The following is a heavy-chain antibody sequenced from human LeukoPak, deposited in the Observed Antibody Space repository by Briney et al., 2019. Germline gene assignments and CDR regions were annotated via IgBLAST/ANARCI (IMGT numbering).Heavy chain of an antibody. CDR3: ARSRVVVVITTH. Sequence: SETLSLTCAVYGGSFSGYYWSWIRQPPGKGLEWIGEINHSGSTNYNPSLKSRVTISVDTSKNQFSLKLSSVTAADTAVYYCARSRVVVVITTHWGQGTLVTVSS. J-gene: IGHJ4*02. CDR2: INHSGST. D-gene: IGHD3-22*01. CDR1: GGSFSGYY. V-gene: IGHV4-34*01.